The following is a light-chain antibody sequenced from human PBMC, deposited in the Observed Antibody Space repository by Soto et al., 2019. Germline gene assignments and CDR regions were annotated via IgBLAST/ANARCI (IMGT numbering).Light chain of an antibody. CDR3: QQYNSYPLT. CDR2: GTS. V-gene: IGKV1-16*01. J-gene: IGKJ4*01. CDR1: EGLSNY. Sequence: DIQMTQSPSSLSASIGDTVTITCRASEGLSNYLAWFQHKPGKAPKSLIYGTSYLQRGVPSRFSGSRSGTEFILTISSLQPDDFATYYCQQYNSYPLTFGGGTKVEIK.